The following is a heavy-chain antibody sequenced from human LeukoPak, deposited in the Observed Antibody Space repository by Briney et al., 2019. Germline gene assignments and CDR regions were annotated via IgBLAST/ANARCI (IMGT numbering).Heavy chain of an antibody. D-gene: IGHD6-13*01. V-gene: IGHV4-31*03. Sequence: SQTLSLTCTVSGGSISSGGYYWSWIRQHPGKGLEWIGYIYYSGSTYYNPSLKSRVTISVDTSKNQFPLKLSSVTAADTAVYYCARGQQLVVFDPWGQGTLVTVSS. CDR1: GGSISSGGYY. CDR2: IYYSGST. CDR3: ARGQQLVVFDP. J-gene: IGHJ5*02.